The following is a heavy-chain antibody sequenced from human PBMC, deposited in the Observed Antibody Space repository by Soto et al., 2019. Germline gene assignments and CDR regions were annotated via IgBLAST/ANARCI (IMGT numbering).Heavy chain of an antibody. V-gene: IGHV4-30-2*01. Sequence: SETLSLTCAVSGGSISSGGYSWGWIRQPPGKGLEWIGYIYHSGNIYYNPSLKSRVTISVDRSKNQFSLKLTSVTAADTAVYYCARGSTTEKVDSWGQGTLVTVSS. CDR2: IYHSGNI. CDR3: ARGSTTEKVDS. J-gene: IGHJ4*02. D-gene: IGHD4-17*01. CDR1: GGSISSGGYS.